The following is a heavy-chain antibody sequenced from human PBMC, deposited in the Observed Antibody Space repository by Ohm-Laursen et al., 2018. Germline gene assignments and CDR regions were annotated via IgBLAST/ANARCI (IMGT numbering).Heavy chain of an antibody. J-gene: IGHJ6*02. CDR3: ARVTWGYYYYNGMDV. CDR2: IYSGGST. CDR1: GFTVSSNY. Sequence: SLRLSCAASGFTVSSNYISWVRQAPGKGLAWVSVIYSGGSTYYADSVKGRFTISRDNSKNTLYLQMNSLRAEDTAVYYCARVTWGYYYYNGMDVWGQGTTVTVSS. D-gene: IGHD3-16*01. V-gene: IGHV3-66*01.